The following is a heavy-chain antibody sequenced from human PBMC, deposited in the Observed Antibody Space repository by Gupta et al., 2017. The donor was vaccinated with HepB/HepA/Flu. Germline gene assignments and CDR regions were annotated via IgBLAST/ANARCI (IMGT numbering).Heavy chain of an antibody. V-gene: IGHV4-34*01. Sequence: QVQLQQWGAGLLRPSETLSLTCAVSGGSFSGYYWSWIRQPPGKGLEWIGEISHSGSTNYNPSLKSRVTLSVDKSKKQFSLNRTSVTAEDKAVYFCARGYYFDDGGQGALVSVSS. CDR2: ISHSGST. CDR1: GGSFSGYY. J-gene: IGHJ4*02. CDR3: ARGYYFDD.